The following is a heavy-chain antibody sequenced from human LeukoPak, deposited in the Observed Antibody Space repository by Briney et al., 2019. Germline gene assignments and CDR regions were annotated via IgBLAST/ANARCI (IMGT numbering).Heavy chain of an antibody. CDR3: AYCSSTSCYKGNWFDP. V-gene: IGHV1-69*13. CDR1: GGTFSSYA. D-gene: IGHD2-2*02. J-gene: IGHJ5*02. Sequence: SVKVSCKASGGTFSSYAISWVRQAPGQGLEWMGGIIPIFGTANYAQKFQGRVTITADESTSTAYMELSRLRSEDTAVYYCAYCSSTSCYKGNWFDPWGQGTLVTVSS. CDR2: IIPIFGTA.